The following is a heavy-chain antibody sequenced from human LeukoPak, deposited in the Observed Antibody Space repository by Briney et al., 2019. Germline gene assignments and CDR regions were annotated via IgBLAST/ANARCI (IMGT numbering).Heavy chain of an antibody. V-gene: IGHV6-1*01. Sequence: SQTLSLTCAISGDGVSSNNVGWSWIRQSPSRGLEWLGRTYYRYEWYNDYAESLKSRIAINPDTSRNQFSLHLNSVTPEDTAVYYCARDERAGYFDLWGRGTLVTVSS. J-gene: IGHJ2*01. D-gene: IGHD6-19*01. CDR1: GDGVSSNNVG. CDR2: TYYRYEWYN. CDR3: ARDERAGYFDL.